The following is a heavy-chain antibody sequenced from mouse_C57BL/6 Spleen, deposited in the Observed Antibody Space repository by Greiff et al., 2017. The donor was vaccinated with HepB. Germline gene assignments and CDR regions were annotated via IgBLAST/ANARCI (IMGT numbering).Heavy chain of an antibody. V-gene: IGHV5-6*02. CDR1: GFTFSSYG. CDR3: ARDGYYDYYAMDY. CDR2: ISSGGSYT. Sequence: DVKLVESGGDLVKPGGSLKLSCAASGFTFSSYGMSWVRQTPDKRLEWVATISSGGSYTYYPDSVKGRFTISRDNAKNTLYLQMSSLRSEDTAMYYCARDGYYDYYAMDYWGQGTSVTVSS. J-gene: IGHJ4*01. D-gene: IGHD2-3*01.